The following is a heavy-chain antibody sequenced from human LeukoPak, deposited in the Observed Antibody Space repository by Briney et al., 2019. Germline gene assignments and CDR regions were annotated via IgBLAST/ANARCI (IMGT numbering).Heavy chain of an antibody. CDR1: GYTFTNYY. CDR2: INPSGGGT. J-gene: IGHJ6*02. V-gene: IGHV1-46*01. CDR3: AAVPDYYDSSGYYLGGMDV. Sequence: ASVKVSCKASGYTFTNYYMHWVRQAPGQGLEWMGMINPSGGGTGYAQKFQERVTITRDMSTSTAYMELSSLRSEDTAVYYCAAVPDYYDSSGYYLGGMDVWGQGTTVTVSS. D-gene: IGHD3-22*01.